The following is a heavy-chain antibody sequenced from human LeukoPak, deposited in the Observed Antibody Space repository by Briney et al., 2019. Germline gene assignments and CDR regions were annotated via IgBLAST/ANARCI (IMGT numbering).Heavy chain of an antibody. CDR3: ARGVSEYYYDSSGYYTGSYDP. J-gene: IGHJ5*02. V-gene: IGHV3-74*01. CDR1: GFTFSDYW. Sequence: GGSLRLSCAASGFTFSDYWMHGVRQAPGKRLVWVSRISSDGSSPSYADSVRGRFTVSRDNAKNTLYLQMTSLRAEDTAVYYCARGVSEYYYDSSGYYTGSYDPWGQGTLVTVSS. CDR2: ISSDGSSP. D-gene: IGHD3-22*01.